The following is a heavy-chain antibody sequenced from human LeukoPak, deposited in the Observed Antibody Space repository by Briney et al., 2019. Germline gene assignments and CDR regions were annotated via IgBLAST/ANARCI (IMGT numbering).Heavy chain of an antibody. CDR2: INPNSGGT. Sequence: ASVKVSCKASGYTFTGYYMHWVRQAPGQGLEWMGWINPNSGGTNYAQKFQGRVTMTRDTSISTAYMELSRLRPDDTAVYYCARAGIAVAGDWFDPWGQGTLVTVSS. V-gene: IGHV1-2*02. D-gene: IGHD6-19*01. J-gene: IGHJ5*02. CDR3: ARAGIAVAGDWFDP. CDR1: GYTFTGYY.